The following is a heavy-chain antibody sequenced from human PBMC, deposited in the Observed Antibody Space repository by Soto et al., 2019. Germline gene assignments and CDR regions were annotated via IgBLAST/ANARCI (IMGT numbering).Heavy chain of an antibody. CDR1: GGSISSGGYY. CDR2: IYYSGST. D-gene: IGHD3-16*01. Sequence: QVQLQESGPGLVKPSQTLSLTCTVSGGSISSGGYYWSWIRQHPGKGLEWIGYIYYSGSTYYKPSLKSRVTIAVDTSKNQFSLKLSSVTAADTAVYYCAREGEFGGAIDAFDIWGQGTMVTVSS. CDR3: AREGEFGGAIDAFDI. V-gene: IGHV4-31*03. J-gene: IGHJ3*02.